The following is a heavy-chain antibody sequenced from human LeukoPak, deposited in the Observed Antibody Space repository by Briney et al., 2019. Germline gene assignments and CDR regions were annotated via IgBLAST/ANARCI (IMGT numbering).Heavy chain of an antibody. CDR1: GGSISSSSYF. V-gene: IGHV4-39*02. J-gene: IGHJ4*02. D-gene: IGHD3-3*01. CDR3: ARDRDKFWSGSQV. Sequence: SETLSLTCTVSGGSISSSSYFWGWIRQPPGSGLEWIGTIYSSGTTYYNPSLKSRITMSVDTSKNQFSLKLSSVTAADTAVYYCARDRDKFWSGSQVWGQGTLVTVSS. CDR2: IYSSGTT.